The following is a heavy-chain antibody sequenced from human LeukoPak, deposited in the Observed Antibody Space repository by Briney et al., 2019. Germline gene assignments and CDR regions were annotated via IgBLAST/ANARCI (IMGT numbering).Heavy chain of an antibody. D-gene: IGHD6-19*01. CDR1: GSTFSSYA. V-gene: IGHV3-64D*09. CDR3: VKITPSSGGDY. Sequence: GGSLRLSCSASGSTFSSYAMYWVRQAPGKGLEYVSGISSNGGSTYYADSVKGRFTISRDNSKNTLYLQMSSLRAEDTAVYYCVKITPSSGGDYWGQGTLVTVSS. J-gene: IGHJ4*02. CDR2: ISSNGGST.